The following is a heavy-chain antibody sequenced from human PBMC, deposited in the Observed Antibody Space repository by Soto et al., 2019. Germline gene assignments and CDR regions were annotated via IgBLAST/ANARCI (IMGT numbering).Heavy chain of an antibody. D-gene: IGHD3-16*02. V-gene: IGHV3-48*02. CDR1: GFTFSSYS. CDR3: ARDWSSRAPNWFDP. CDR2: ISSSSSTI. J-gene: IGHJ5*02. Sequence: WGSLRLSCAASGFTFSSYSMNWVRQAPGKGLEWVSYISSSSSTIYYADSVKGRFTISRDNAKNSLYLQMNSLRDEDTAVYYCARDWSSRAPNWFDPWGQGTLVTVSS.